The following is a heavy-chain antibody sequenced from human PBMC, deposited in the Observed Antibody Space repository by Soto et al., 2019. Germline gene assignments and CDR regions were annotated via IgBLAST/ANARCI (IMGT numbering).Heavy chain of an antibody. J-gene: IGHJ3*02. V-gene: IGHV1-69*13. Sequence: ASVKVSCKASGGTFSSYAISWVRQAPGQGLEWMGGIIPIFGTANYAQKFQGGVTITADESTSTAYMELSSLRSEDTAVYYCARGPTKYYDSSGYHAFDIWGQGTMVTVSS. CDR1: GGTFSSYA. CDR2: IIPIFGTA. D-gene: IGHD3-22*01. CDR3: ARGPTKYYDSSGYHAFDI.